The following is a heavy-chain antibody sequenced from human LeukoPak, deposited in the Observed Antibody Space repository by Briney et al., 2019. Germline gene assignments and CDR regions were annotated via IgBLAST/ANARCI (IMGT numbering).Heavy chain of an antibody. CDR3: AIVLGSSGWYYFDY. D-gene: IGHD6-19*01. CDR1: GFTFSSYA. Sequence: GGSLRLSCAASGFTFSSYAMHWVRQAPGKGLEWVAVISYDGSNKYYADSVKGRFTISRDNSKNTLYLQMNSLRAEDTAVYYGAIVLGSSGWYYFDYWGQGTLVTVSS. CDR2: ISYDGSNK. J-gene: IGHJ4*02. V-gene: IGHV3-30-3*01.